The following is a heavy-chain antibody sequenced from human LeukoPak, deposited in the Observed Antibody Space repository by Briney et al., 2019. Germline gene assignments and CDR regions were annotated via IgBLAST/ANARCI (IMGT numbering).Heavy chain of an antibody. D-gene: IGHD4-11*01. CDR3: ASGMTTGIYYYYMDV. J-gene: IGHJ6*03. Sequence: GASVKVSCKASGGTFSSYAISWVRQAPGQGLEWMGGIIPIFGTANYAQKFQGRVTITADESTSTAYMELSSLRSEDTAVYYCASGMTTGIYYYYMDVWGKGTTVTVSS. V-gene: IGHV1-69*13. CDR1: GGTFSSYA. CDR2: IIPIFGTA.